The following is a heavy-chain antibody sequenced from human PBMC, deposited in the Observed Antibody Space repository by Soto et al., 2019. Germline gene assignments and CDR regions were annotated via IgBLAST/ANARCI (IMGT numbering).Heavy chain of an antibody. V-gene: IGHV1-69*13. Sequence: ETSLKVTCKSSGGTFSSYAISWVRRAPGQGLEWMGGIIPIFGTANYAQKFQGRVTITADESTSTAYMELSSLRSEDTAVYYCARDSPTTMVGAFDIWGQGTMVTVSS. CDR1: GGTFSSYA. CDR2: IIPIFGTA. CDR3: ARDSPTTMVGAFDI. J-gene: IGHJ3*02. D-gene: IGHD3-10*01.